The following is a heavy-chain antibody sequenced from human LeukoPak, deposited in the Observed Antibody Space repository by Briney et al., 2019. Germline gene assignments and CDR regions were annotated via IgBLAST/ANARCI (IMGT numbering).Heavy chain of an antibody. J-gene: IGHJ5*01. Sequence: SGTLSLTCTVSGGSISKDYWSWIRQPPGKGLEWVGYVSHSGFNKSNGDITVYNPSLESRVTTSRDTSKNQFSLKLSSVTAADTAVYYCARDGSDHYDNSGYDKWVDSWGQGTLVTVSS. V-gene: IGHV4-59*12. CDR3: ARDGSDHYDNSGYDKWVDS. CDR1: GGSISKDY. D-gene: IGHD3-22*01. CDR2: VSHSGFN.